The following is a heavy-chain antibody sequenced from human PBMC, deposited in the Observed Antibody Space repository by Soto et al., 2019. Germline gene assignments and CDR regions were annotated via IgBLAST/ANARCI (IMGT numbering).Heavy chain of an antibody. J-gene: IGHJ3*02. D-gene: IGHD4-17*01. Sequence: QMQLVQSGPEVKKPGTSVKVSCKASGFTFTSSAMQWVRQARGQRLEWIGWIVVGSGNTNYAQKFQERVTITRDMSTSTAYMEVSSLRSEDTDLYYCAADVYGGDAFDIWGQGTMVTVSS. CDR2: IVVGSGNT. V-gene: IGHV1-58*02. CDR3: AADVYGGDAFDI. CDR1: GFTFTSSA.